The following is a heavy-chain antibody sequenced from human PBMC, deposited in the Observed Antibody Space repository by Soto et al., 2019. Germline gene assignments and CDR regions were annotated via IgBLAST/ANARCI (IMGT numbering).Heavy chain of an antibody. V-gene: IGHV5-51*01. CDR2: IYPGDSDT. CDR3: ARHRRDSSGWDYYFDY. CDR1: GYSFTSYW. J-gene: IGHJ4*02. Sequence: GESLKISCKGSGYSFTSYWIGWVRQMPGKGLEWMGIIYPGDSDTRYSPSFQGQVTISADKSISTAYLQWSSLKASDTAMYYCARHRRDSSGWDYYFDYWGQGTLVTVSS. D-gene: IGHD6-19*01.